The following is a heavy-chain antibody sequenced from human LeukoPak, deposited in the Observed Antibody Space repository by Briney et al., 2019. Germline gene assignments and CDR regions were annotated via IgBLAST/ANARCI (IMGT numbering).Heavy chain of an antibody. CDR3: ASLAVAGHYFDY. CDR2: IYYSGST. D-gene: IGHD6-19*01. CDR1: GXSISSSSDY. Sequence: SETLSLTCTVSGXSISSSSDYWGWIRQPPGKGLEWIGSIYYSGSTYYNPSLKSRVTISVDTSKNQFSLKLSSVTAADTAVYYCASLAVAGHYFDYWGQGTLVTVSS. V-gene: IGHV4-39*01. J-gene: IGHJ4*02.